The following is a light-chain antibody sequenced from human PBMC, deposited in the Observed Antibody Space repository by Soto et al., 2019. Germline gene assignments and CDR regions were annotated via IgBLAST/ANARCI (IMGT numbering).Light chain of an antibody. V-gene: IGLV1-44*01. J-gene: IGLJ1*01. CDR3: VAWDDNLDAHV. CDR1: SSNMGTNT. CDR2: VND. Sequence: QSVRTQPPSAFATPGQRVTSSCFGGSSNMGTNTVGWYQQLPGAAPKVLSYVNDKRPSGVPDRFSGSNSGTSASLTISGLQSEDEADYYCVAWDDNLDAHVFGTGTKVTVL.